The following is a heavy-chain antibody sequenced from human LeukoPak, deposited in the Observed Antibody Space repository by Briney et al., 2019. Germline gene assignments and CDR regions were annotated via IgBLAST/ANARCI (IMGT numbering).Heavy chain of an antibody. V-gene: IGHV1-2*02. J-gene: IGHJ4*02. D-gene: IGHD3-3*01. CDR3: AKNDGNYDDS. CDR1: GYIFTGYY. CDR2: IDPNSGDT. Sequence: ASVKVSCKASGYIFTGYYLRWVRQAPGQGLEWLGWIDPNSGDTDFAQNFQGRVTLTSDTSITTAYMELRSLRSDDTAVYYCAKNDGNYDDSWGQGSLVIVSS.